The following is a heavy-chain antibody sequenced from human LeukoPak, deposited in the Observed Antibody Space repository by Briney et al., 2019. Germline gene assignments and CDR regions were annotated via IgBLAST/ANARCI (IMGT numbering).Heavy chain of an antibody. V-gene: IGHV3-33*01. CDR1: GXTPSSYG. D-gene: IGHD4-23*01. J-gene: IGHJ5*02. Sequence: RGALRDSSAASGXTPSSYGRDRVGQAPGKGLKWVSAIWYDRHNKYYADSGKGGFTTSRDNSKKTLYLQSNSLRAEDTAVYFCARDRGVGMTTVLTNWFDTWGQGTLVTVSS. CDR3: ARDRGVGMTTVLTNWFDT. CDR2: IWYDRHNK.